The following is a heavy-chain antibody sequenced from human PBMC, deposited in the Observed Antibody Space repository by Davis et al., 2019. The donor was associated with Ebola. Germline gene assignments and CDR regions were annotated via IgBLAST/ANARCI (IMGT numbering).Heavy chain of an antibody. CDR3: ARDFRSDYGGNSGYFDY. J-gene: IGHJ4*02. D-gene: IGHD4-23*01. V-gene: IGHV3-30*03. CDR1: GFTFSSYG. Sequence: GESLKISCAASGFTFSSYGMHWVRQAPGKGLEWVAVISYDGSNKYYADSVKGRFTISRDNSKNTLYLQMNSLRAEDTAVYYCARDFRSDYGGNSGYFDYWGQGTLVTVSS. CDR2: ISYDGSNK.